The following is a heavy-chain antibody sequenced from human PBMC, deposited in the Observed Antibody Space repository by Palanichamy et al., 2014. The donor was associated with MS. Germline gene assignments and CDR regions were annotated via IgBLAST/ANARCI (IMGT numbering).Heavy chain of an antibody. CDR2: IYPDDSDA. Sequence: EVVLLQSGAEVTKPGESLKISCKGSGYTFTNYWIGWVRQMPGKGLEWMGIIYPDDSDARYSLSFQGQVTFSVDKSISTAFLQWNSLKASDTAMYYCTRFGPAAHPKMDLWGQGTLVTVSS. D-gene: IGHD2-2*01. CDR1: GYTFTNYW. V-gene: IGHV5-51*01. J-gene: IGHJ5*02. CDR3: TRFGPAAHPKMDL.